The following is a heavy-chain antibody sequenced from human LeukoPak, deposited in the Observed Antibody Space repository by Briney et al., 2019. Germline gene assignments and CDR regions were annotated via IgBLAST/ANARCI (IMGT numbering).Heavy chain of an antibody. Sequence: GRSLRLSCAASGFTFDDYAMHWVRQGPGKGLEWISGITWNTDTIGYADSVMGRFTISRDNAKNSLYLQVNSLRAEDTALYYCAKDISVGATPYYFDSWGQGTLVTVSS. CDR1: GFTFDDYA. CDR3: AKDISVGATPYYFDS. J-gene: IGHJ4*02. D-gene: IGHD1-26*01. V-gene: IGHV3-9*01. CDR2: ITWNTDTI.